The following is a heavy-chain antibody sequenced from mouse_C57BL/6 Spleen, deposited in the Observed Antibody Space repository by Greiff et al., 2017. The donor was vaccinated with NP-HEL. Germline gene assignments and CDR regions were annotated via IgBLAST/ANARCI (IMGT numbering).Heavy chain of an antibody. CDR1: GYSITSGYY. J-gene: IGHJ4*01. CDR3: ARDDSSGAYYYAMDY. Sequence: EVKLMESGPGLVKPSQSLSLTCSVTGYSITSGYYWNWIRQFPGNKLEWMGYIGYDGSNNYNPSLKNRISITRDTSKNQFFLKLNSVTTEDTATYYCARDDSSGAYYYAMDYWGQGTSVTVSS. D-gene: IGHD3-2*02. V-gene: IGHV3-6*01. CDR2: IGYDGSN.